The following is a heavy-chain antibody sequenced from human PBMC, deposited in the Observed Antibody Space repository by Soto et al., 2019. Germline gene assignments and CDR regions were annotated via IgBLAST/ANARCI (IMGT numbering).Heavy chain of an antibody. CDR3: ARCRPNYYDSSGLICPLDY. V-gene: IGHV3-53*01. J-gene: IGHJ4*02. CDR1: GFTVSSNY. Sequence: PGGSVRLSCAASGFTVSSNYMSWVRQAPGKELEWVSVIYSGGSTYYADSVKGRFTISRDNSKNTLYLQMNSLRAEDTAVYYCARCRPNYYDSSGLICPLDYWGQGTLVTVSS. D-gene: IGHD3-22*01. CDR2: IYSGGST.